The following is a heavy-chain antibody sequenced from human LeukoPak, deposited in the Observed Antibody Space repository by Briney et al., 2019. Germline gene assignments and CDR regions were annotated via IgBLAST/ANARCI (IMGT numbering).Heavy chain of an antibody. CDR1: GGSISSGGYY. V-gene: IGHV4-31*03. Sequence: SETLSLTCTVSGGSISSGGYYWSWLRQHPGKGLEWIGYIYYSGSTYYNPSLKSRVTISVDTSKNQFSLKLSSVTAADTAVYYCARSLPQLGAFDIWGQGTMVTVSS. J-gene: IGHJ3*02. D-gene: IGHD6-6*01. CDR2: IYYSGST. CDR3: ARSLPQLGAFDI.